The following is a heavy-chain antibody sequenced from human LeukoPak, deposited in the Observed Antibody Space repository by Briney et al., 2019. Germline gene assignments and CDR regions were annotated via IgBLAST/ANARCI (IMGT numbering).Heavy chain of an antibody. CDR2: IYYTGST. CDR1: GGSISRSTYY. Sequence: SETLSLTCTVSGGSISRSTYYWGWIRQPPGKGLEWIGSIYYTGSTYYNPSLKSRVTISVDTSKNHISLKLTSVTAADTAVYYCTRGDPAVASFGDWGQGTLVTVSS. CDR3: TRGDPAVASFGD. V-gene: IGHV4-39*02. D-gene: IGHD6-19*01. J-gene: IGHJ4*02.